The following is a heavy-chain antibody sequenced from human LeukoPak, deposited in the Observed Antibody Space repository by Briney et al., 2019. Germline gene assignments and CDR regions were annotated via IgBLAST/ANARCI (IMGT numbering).Heavy chain of an antibody. CDR3: ARWYYDSSGYRYFDY. V-gene: IGHV4-30-2*01. CDR1: GGSISSGGYS. D-gene: IGHD3-22*01. Sequence: SSQTLSLTCAVSGGSISSGGYSWSWILQPPGKGLEWIGYIYHSGSTYYNPSLKSRVTISVDRSKNQFSLKLSSVTAADTAVYYCARWYYDSSGYRYFDYWGQGTLVIVSS. J-gene: IGHJ4*02. CDR2: IYHSGST.